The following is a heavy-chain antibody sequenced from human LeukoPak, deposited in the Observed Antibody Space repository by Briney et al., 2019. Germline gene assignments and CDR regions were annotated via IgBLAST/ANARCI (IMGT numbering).Heavy chain of an antibody. CDR2: IYTSGST. V-gene: IGHV4-61*02. D-gene: IGHD2-2*01. Sequence: SETLSLTCTVSGGSISSGSYYWSWIRQPAGKGLEWIGRIYTSGSTNYNPSVKSRVTISVDTPKNQFSLKLSSVTAADTAVYYCARGGCSSTSCPKFYYYMDVWGKGTTVTVSS. CDR3: ARGGCSSTSCPKFYYYMDV. J-gene: IGHJ6*03. CDR1: GGSISSGSYY.